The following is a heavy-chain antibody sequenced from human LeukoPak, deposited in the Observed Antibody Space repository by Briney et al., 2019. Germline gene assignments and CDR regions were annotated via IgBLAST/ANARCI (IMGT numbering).Heavy chain of an antibody. CDR1: GYSFSNHY. D-gene: IGHD5-24*01. CDR3: ARDLENGQYYFDY. CDR2: INTNDGGT. Sequence: ASVKVSCKASGYSFSNHYVHWVRQAPGQGLEWMGLINTNDGGTSYAQTFQGRVTMTRDMSTSTVYMDLSSLRSEDTAVFYCARDLENGQYYFDYWGKGTLVTVSS. J-gene: IGHJ4*02. V-gene: IGHV1-46*01.